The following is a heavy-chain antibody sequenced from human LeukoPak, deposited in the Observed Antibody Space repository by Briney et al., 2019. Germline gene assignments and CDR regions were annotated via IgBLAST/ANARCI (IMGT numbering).Heavy chain of an antibody. CDR2: ISSNGSIT. D-gene: IGHD5-12*01. CDR3: ARVSGYDYRYFDY. CDR1: GFTFSSYA. J-gene: IGHJ4*02. V-gene: IGHV3-64*01. Sequence: GGSLRLSCAASGFTFSSYAMHWVRQAPGKGLEYVSSISSNGSITYYANSVKGRFTISRDNYKNTLYLQMGSLRAEDMAVYYCARVSGYDYRYFDYWGQGTLVTVSS.